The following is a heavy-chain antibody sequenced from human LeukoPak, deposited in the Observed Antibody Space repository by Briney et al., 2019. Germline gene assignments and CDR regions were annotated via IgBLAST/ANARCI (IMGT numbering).Heavy chain of an antibody. D-gene: IGHD3-3*01. CDR3: AKDHSYDFWSGYSNDAFDI. Sequence: GGSLRLSCAASGFTFSSYAMSWVRQAPGKGLEWVSAISGSGGSTYYADSVKGRFTISRDNSKNTLYLQMNSLRAEDTAVYYCAKDHSYDFWSGYSNDAFDIWGQGTMVTISS. J-gene: IGHJ3*02. CDR1: GFTFSSYA. CDR2: ISGSGGST. V-gene: IGHV3-23*01.